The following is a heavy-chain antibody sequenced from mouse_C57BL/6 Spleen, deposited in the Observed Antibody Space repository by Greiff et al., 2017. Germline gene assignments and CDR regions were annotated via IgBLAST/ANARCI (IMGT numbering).Heavy chain of an antibody. Sequence: VKLMESGPGLVQPSQSLSITCTVSGFSLTSYGVHWVRQSPGKGLEWLGVIWSGGSTDYNAAFISRLSISKDNSKSQVFFKMNSLQADDTAIYYCANYDYDVGYAMDYWGQGTSVTVSS. CDR3: ANYDYDVGYAMDY. V-gene: IGHV2-2*01. D-gene: IGHD2-4*01. J-gene: IGHJ4*01. CDR1: GFSLTSYG. CDR2: IWSGGST.